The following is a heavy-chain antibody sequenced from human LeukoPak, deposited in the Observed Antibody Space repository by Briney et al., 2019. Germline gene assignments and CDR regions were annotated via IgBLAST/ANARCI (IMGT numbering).Heavy chain of an antibody. CDR1: GITLRNYG. V-gene: IGHV3-23*01. J-gene: IGHJ4*02. Sequence: GGSLRLSCAVSGITLRNYGMSWARQSPGKGREWVAGISGSGGRTNYADSVKGRFTISRDNPKNTLYLQMNSLRAEDTAVYFCAKRGVVIRVILVGFHKEAYYFDSWGQGALVTVSS. D-gene: IGHD3-22*01. CDR2: ISGSGGRT. CDR3: AKRGVVIRVILVGFHKEAYYFDS.